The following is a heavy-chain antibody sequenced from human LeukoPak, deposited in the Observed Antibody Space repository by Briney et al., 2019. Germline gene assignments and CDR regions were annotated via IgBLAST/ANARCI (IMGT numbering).Heavy chain of an antibody. CDR3: ARDYLAVANRPGY. J-gene: IGHJ4*02. Sequence: ASVKVSCKASGYTYTSYAMHWVRQAPGQRLEWMGWINAGNGNTKYSQKFQGRVTITRDTSASTAYMELSSLRSEDTAVYYCARDYLAVANRPGYWGQGTLVTVSS. CDR1: GYTYTSYA. D-gene: IGHD6-19*01. CDR2: INAGNGNT. V-gene: IGHV1-3*01.